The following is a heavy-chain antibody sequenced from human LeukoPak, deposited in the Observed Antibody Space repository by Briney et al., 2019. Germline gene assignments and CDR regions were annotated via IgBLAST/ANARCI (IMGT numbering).Heavy chain of an antibody. V-gene: IGHV3-74*01. CDR2: ISSDGSGT. CDR1: GFTFSSYW. J-gene: IGHJ4*02. Sequence: PGGSLRLSCAASGFTFSSYWMHWGRQAPGKGLVWVSRISSDGSGTNYADSVKGRFTISRDNAKSALYLQMNSLRAEDTAVYYCARGGLSSSFDYWGQGTLVTVSS. CDR3: ARGGLSSSFDY. D-gene: IGHD6-13*01.